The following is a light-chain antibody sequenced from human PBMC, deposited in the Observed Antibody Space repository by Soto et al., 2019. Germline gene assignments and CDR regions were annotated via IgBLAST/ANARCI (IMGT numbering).Light chain of an antibody. CDR3: AAWDDSLSGPI. Sequence: QSVLTQPPSVSGTPGQRLTISCSGGRSNIASNTVNWYQQLPGTAPKLLLYGNDQRPSGVPGRFSVSKSGTSASLAISGLQSDDEAEYFCAAWDDSLSGPIFGGGTKLTV. J-gene: IGLJ2*01. CDR1: RSNIASNT. V-gene: IGLV1-44*01. CDR2: GND.